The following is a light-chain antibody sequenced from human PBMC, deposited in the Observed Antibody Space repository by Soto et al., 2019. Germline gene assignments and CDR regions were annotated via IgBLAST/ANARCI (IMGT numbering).Light chain of an antibody. J-gene: IGKJ3*01. CDR2: WAS. CDR1: QSVLYSSNNKNY. CDR3: HQYYDTPFT. V-gene: IGKV4-1*01. Sequence: DIVMTQSPDSLAVSLGERATINCKSSQSVLYSSNNKNYLAWYQQKPGQPPKLLIYWASARESGVPDRFSGSGSGTDFTLTISSLQAEDVAVYYCHQYYDTPFTFGPGTTVDFK.